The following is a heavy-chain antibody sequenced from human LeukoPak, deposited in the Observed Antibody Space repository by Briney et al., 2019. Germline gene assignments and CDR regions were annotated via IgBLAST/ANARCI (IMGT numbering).Heavy chain of an antibody. Sequence: ASLKDSCKASGYTFTNYGINSVRQAPGQGLGGMGCISGYNGKTNNAQTLQGRVTITTDTTTTTAYMELRSLRSDDTGMYYCARGDYGGNPDYWGQGTLVSVSS. CDR1: GYTFTNYG. CDR2: ISGYNGKT. CDR3: ARGDYGGNPDY. J-gene: IGHJ4*02. D-gene: IGHD4-23*01. V-gene: IGHV1-18*01.